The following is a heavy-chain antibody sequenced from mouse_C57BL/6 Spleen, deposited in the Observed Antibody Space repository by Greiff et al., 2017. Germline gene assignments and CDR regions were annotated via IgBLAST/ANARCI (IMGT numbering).Heavy chain of an antibody. J-gene: IGHJ3*01. Sequence: QVQLQQSGAELVRPGASVTLSCKASGYTFTDYEMHWVKQTPVHGLEWIGAIDPETGGTAYNQKFKGKAILTADKSSSTAYMGLRSLTSEDSAVYYCTSKYDTWGQGTLVTVSA. CDR3: TSKYDT. CDR1: GYTFTDYE. CDR2: IDPETGGT. V-gene: IGHV1-15*01. D-gene: IGHD2-14*01.